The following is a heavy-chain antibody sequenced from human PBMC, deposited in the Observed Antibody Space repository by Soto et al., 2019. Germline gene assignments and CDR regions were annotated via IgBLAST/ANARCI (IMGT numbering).Heavy chain of an antibody. D-gene: IGHD6-19*01. CDR3: ARRTVNIRTFYSGLKTHCFDY. Sequence: SDTLSLTCAVYGGSFSGYYWSWIRQPPGKGLEWIGGIYYSGSTYYNPSLKSRVAISVDTSKNQFSLKLKSVTAADTAIYYCARRTVNIRTFYSGLKTHCFDYWGQGAPVTVSS. CDR1: GGSFSGYY. J-gene: IGHJ4*02. CDR2: IYYSGST. V-gene: IGHV4-34*01.